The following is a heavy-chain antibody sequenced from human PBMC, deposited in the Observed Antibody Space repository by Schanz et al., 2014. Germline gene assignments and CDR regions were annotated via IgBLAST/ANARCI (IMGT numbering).Heavy chain of an antibody. Sequence: QVQLVESGGGVVQPGTSLRLSCAASGFTFRGHAMHWVRQAPGKGLEWVAVISFDGNNKHYADSVKGRFTISRDNAKNSLSLQMDRLRDEDTAVYYCARRYSGRYCFDYWGQGTLVAVSS. D-gene: IGHD1-26*01. CDR3: ARRYSGRYCFDY. J-gene: IGHJ4*02. CDR1: GFTFRGHA. V-gene: IGHV3-30*04. CDR2: ISFDGNNK.